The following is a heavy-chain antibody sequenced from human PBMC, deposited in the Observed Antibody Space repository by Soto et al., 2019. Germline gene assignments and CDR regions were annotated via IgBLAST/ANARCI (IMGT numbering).Heavy chain of an antibody. V-gene: IGHV4-4*02. J-gene: IGHJ6*02. CDR1: GDSISSINW. Sequence: PSETLSLTCDVSGDSISSINWWIWVRQPPGKGLQWIGEVYHTGTTNYNPSLKSRVTISVDTSQKQFSLKLSSVTAADTAVYYCARRGGGYNWNFPKDYYYYGMDVWGQGTTVTVSS. D-gene: IGHD1-7*01. CDR3: ARRGGGYNWNFPKDYYYYGMDV. CDR2: VYHTGTT.